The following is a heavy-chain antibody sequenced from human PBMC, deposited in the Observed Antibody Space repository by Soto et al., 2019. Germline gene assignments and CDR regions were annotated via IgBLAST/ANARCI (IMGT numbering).Heavy chain of an antibody. D-gene: IGHD5-12*01. CDR3: ARGPKDGYSGYDFDY. CDR1: GGSFSGYY. CDR2: INHSGST. V-gene: IGHV4-34*01. Sequence: PSETLSLTCAVYGGSFSGYYWSWIRQPPGKGLEWIGEINHSGSTNYNPSLKSRVTISVDTSKNQFSLKLSSVTAADTAVYYCARGPKDGYSGYDFDYWGQGTLVTVSS. J-gene: IGHJ4*02.